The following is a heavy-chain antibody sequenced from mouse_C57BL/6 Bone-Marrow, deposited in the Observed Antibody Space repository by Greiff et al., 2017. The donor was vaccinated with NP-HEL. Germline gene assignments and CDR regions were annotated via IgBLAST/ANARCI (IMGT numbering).Heavy chain of an antibody. CDR3: ARRGYYYGRDYAMDY. Sequence: VQLQQPGAELVMPGASVKLSCKASGYTFTSYWMHWVKQRPGQGLEWIGEIDPSDSYTNYNQKFKGKSTLTVDKSSSTAYMQLSSLTSEDSAVYYCARRGYYYGRDYAMDYWGQGTSVTVSS. D-gene: IGHD1-1*01. J-gene: IGHJ4*01. V-gene: IGHV1-69*01. CDR1: GYTFTSYW. CDR2: IDPSDSYT.